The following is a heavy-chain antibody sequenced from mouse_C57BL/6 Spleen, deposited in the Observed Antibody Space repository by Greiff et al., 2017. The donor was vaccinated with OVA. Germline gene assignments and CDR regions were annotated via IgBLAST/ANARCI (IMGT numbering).Heavy chain of an antibody. CDR2: IYPGDGDT. CDR1: GYAFSSSW. D-gene: IGHD1-1*01. Sequence: LMESGASVKISCKASGYAFSSSWMNWVKQRPGKGLEWIGRIYPGDGDTNYNGKFKGKATLTADKSSSTAYMQLSSLTSEDSAVYFCARWPYYGSSLPYAMDYWGQGTSVTVSS. CDR3: ARWPYYGSSLPYAMDY. V-gene: IGHV1-82*01. J-gene: IGHJ4*01.